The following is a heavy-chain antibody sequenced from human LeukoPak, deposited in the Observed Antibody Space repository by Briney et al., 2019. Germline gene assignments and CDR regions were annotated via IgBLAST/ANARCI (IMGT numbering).Heavy chain of an antibody. J-gene: IGHJ4*02. CDR3: ASSRGHYDSSGYYFDY. D-gene: IGHD3-22*01. CDR2: IYYSGST. CDR1: GGSVSSGSYY. Sequence: PSETLSLTCTVSGGSVSSGSYYWSWIRQPPGKGLEWIGYIYYSGSTNYNPSLKSRVTISVDTSKNQFSLKLSSVTAADTAVYYCASSRGHYDSSGYYFDYWGQGTLVTVSS. V-gene: IGHV4-61*01.